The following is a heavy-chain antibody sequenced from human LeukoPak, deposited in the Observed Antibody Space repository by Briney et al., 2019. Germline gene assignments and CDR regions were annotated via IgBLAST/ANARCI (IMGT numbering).Heavy chain of an antibody. CDR2: IYYRGNT. Sequence: SETLSLTCTVSGGSISSGHYYWTWIRQHPGKGLEWIGYIYYRGNTYSNPSLTGRLIISVDTSKNQFSLRLSSVTAADTAVYYCARSSVTADDFYYYYMDVWGKGTTVTVSS. D-gene: IGHD1-20*01. CDR3: ARSSVTADDFYYYYMDV. CDR1: GGSISSGHYY. V-gene: IGHV4-31*03. J-gene: IGHJ6*03.